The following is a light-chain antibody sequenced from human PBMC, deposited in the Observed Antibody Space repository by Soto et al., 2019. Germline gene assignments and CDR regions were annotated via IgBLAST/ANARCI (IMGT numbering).Light chain of an antibody. CDR1: QSVGSNH. CDR2: DTS. Sequence: EIVLTQSPGTLSLSPGERATLSCRASQSVGSNHLAWYQHRSGQAPRLLIYDTSRRATGIPDRFSGNGYGAAFTLTFYSLDPEDFAVYFCQQCSSLPVTFGPGTKVDIK. V-gene: IGKV3-20*01. J-gene: IGKJ3*01. CDR3: QQCSSLPVT.